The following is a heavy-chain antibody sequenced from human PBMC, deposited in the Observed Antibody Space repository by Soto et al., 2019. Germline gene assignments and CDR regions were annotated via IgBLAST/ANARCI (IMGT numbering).Heavy chain of an antibody. CDR2: IIPIFGTA. V-gene: IGHV1-69*13. Sequence: SVKVPCKDSGANFSSYAISCVRQAPGQGLEWMGGIIPIFGTANYAQKFPGRGKITADESTSTAYMELSSLRCEDTAVYYCARSLGVAGICLYYYYGMDVWGQGTRVTVSS. J-gene: IGHJ6*02. D-gene: IGHD6-19*01. CDR3: ARSLGVAGICLYYYYGMDV. CDR1: GANFSSYA.